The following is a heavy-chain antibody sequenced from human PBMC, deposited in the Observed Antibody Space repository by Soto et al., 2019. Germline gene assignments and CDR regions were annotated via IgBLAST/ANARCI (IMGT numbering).Heavy chain of an antibody. CDR1: GGSISSYY. CDR2: IYYSGST. V-gene: IGHV4-59*01. CDR3: ARVSGGYFIPVNYMDV. Sequence: SETLSLTCTVSGGSISSYYWSWIRQPPGKGLEWIGYIYYSGSTNYNPSLKSRVTISVDTSKNQFSLKLSSVTAADTAVYYCARVSGGYFIPVNYMDVWGKGTTVTVSS. J-gene: IGHJ6*03. D-gene: IGHD3-10*01.